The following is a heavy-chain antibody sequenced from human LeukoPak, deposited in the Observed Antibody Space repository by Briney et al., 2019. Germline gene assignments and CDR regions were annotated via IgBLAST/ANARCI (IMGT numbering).Heavy chain of an antibody. V-gene: IGHV3-23*01. J-gene: IGHJ3*02. D-gene: IGHD6-19*01. CDR1: GFTFKNYA. Sequence: GGSLRLSCTTSGFTFKNYAVTWVRQAPGKGLEWVSAIYPHGDPHYADSVKGRFTISRDNSKNSLYMQMETLRAEDTALYYCARAKLEPAGTGAFDIWGPGTVVTVSS. CDR2: IYPHGDP. CDR3: ARAKLEPAGTGAFDI.